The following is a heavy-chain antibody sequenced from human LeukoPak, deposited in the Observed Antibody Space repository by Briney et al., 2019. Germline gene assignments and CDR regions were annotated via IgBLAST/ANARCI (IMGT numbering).Heavy chain of an antibody. Sequence: PGGSLRLSCAASGFTFDDYAMHWVRHAPGKGLEWVSGISWNSGSIVYADSVKGRFTISRDNAKNSLYLQMNSLRAEDTALYYCAKSITMIVVDTLMGSNDAFDIWGQGTMVTVSS. CDR1: GFTFDDYA. D-gene: IGHD3-22*01. CDR3: AKSITMIVVDTLMGSNDAFDI. V-gene: IGHV3-9*01. CDR2: ISWNSGSI. J-gene: IGHJ3*02.